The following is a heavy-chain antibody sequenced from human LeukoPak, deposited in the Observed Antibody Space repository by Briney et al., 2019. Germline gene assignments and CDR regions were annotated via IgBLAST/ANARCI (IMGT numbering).Heavy chain of an antibody. CDR1: GFTFDDYA. D-gene: IGHD4-17*01. CDR2: ISWNSGSI. Sequence: PGGSLRLSCAASGFTFDDYAMHWVRHAPGKGLEWVSGISWNSGSIGYADSVKGRFTISRDNAKNSLYLQMNSLRAEDTALYYCAKEDYGDNDAFDIWGQGTMVTVSS. J-gene: IGHJ3*02. CDR3: AKEDYGDNDAFDI. V-gene: IGHV3-9*01.